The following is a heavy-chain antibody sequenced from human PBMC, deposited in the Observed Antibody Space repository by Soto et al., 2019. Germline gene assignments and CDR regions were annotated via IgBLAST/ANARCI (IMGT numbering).Heavy chain of an antibody. CDR2: VYYSGST. Sequence: PSETLSLTCTVSGDSISSSTYYWGWIRQPPGKGLEGIGNVYYSGSTYYDPSLESRVTISVDTSKNQFSLKLSSVTAADTAVYYCARHAGHSSGWCAYADSWGQGTLVTVSS. CDR3: ARHAGHSSGWCAYADS. V-gene: IGHV4-39*01. CDR1: GDSISSSTYY. D-gene: IGHD6-19*01. J-gene: IGHJ4*02.